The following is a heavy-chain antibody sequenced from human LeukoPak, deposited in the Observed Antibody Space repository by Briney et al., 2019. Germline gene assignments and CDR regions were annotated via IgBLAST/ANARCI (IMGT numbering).Heavy chain of an antibody. Sequence: GGSLRLSCAASGFTFSAYAMTWVRQAPGKGLEWVSTITGGGDATYHADSVVGRFTISRDNSKNTLSLQMNSLRAEDTAVYYCAKSWGSGTYTFDYWGQGILVTVSS. CDR1: GFTFSAYA. V-gene: IGHV3-23*01. CDR3: AKSWGSGTYTFDY. D-gene: IGHD3-10*01. CDR2: ITGGGDAT. J-gene: IGHJ4*02.